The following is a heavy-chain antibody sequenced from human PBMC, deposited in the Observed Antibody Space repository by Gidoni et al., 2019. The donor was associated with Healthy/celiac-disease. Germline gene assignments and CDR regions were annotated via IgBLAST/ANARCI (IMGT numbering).Heavy chain of an antibody. J-gene: IGHJ4*02. CDR1: GYTFTSYY. V-gene: IGHV1-46*01. Sequence: QVQLVQSGAEVKKPGASVTVSCKASGYTFTSYYMHWVRHAPGQGLEWMGIINPSGGSTSYAQKFQGRVTMTRDTSTSTVYMELSSLRSEDTAVYYCARDQDSGTRQYYFDYWGQGTLVTVSS. D-gene: IGHD1-1*01. CDR3: ARDQDSGTRQYYFDY. CDR2: INPSGGST.